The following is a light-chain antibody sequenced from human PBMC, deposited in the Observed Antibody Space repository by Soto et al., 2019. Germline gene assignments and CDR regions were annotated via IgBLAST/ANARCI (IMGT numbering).Light chain of an antibody. V-gene: IGKV1-9*01. J-gene: IGKJ1*01. CDR3: QQYNSYPWT. Sequence: IQLTQSPSSLSASVGDRVTITCRASQDIAIYLAWYQQKPGEAPKLLIYAASTLESGVTSRFSGSGSGTEFTLTISSLQPDDFATYYCQQYNSYPWTFGQRTKVDIK. CDR1: QDIAIY. CDR2: AAS.